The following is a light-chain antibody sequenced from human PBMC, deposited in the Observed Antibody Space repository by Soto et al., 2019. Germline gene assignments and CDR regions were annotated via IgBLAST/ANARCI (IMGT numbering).Light chain of an antibody. J-gene: IGLJ1*01. CDR1: SSDIGAYNS. CDR2: EVS. Sequence: QSALTQPASVSGSPGQSITISCTGTSSDIGAYNSVSWYQQHPGKAPKLMIYEVSNRPSGVSNRFSASKSGNTASLTISGLQDEDDADYYCSSRTTSNPYVFGTGTKLTVL. CDR3: SSRTTSNPYV. V-gene: IGLV2-14*01.